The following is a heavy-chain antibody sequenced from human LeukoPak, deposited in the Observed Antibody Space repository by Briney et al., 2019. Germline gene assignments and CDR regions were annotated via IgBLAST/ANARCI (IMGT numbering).Heavy chain of an antibody. CDR3: ATSVQYYYDSSGYYNDY. Sequence: ASVKVSCKASGYTFTSYGISWVRQAPGQGLEWMGWISAYNGNTNYAQKLQGRVTMTTDTSTSTAYMELSSLRSEDTAVYYCATSVQYYYDSSGYYNDYWGQGTLVTVSS. CDR2: ISAYNGNT. V-gene: IGHV1-18*01. CDR1: GYTFTSYG. J-gene: IGHJ4*02. D-gene: IGHD3-22*01.